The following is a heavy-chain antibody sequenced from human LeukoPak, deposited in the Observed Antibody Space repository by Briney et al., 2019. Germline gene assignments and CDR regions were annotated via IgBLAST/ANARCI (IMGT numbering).Heavy chain of an antibody. Sequence: PGGFLRLSCEASGFTFRSYAMNWVRQAPGKGLEWVSVISGSGDGTHYADSVKGRFTISRDNSKNTLYLQMNSLRVEDTAVYSCAKAPGFTVVTSFDWWGQGTLVTVAS. CDR3: AKAPGFTVVTSFDW. J-gene: IGHJ4*02. D-gene: IGHD4-23*01. CDR2: ISGSGDGT. CDR1: GFTFRSYA. V-gene: IGHV3-23*01.